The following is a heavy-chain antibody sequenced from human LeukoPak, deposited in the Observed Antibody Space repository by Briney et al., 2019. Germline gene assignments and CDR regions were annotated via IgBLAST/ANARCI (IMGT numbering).Heavy chain of an antibody. Sequence: GASVKVSCKASGYTFTSYYMHWVRQAPGQGLEWMGIINPSGGSTSYAQKFQGRVTMTRNTSISTAYMELSSLRSEDTAVYYCARGGPPTIRYFDWFKNYYYYMDVWGKGTTVTISS. J-gene: IGHJ6*03. V-gene: IGHV1-46*01. CDR2: INPSGGST. D-gene: IGHD3-9*01. CDR3: ARGGPPTIRYFDWFKNYYYYMDV. CDR1: GYTFTSYY.